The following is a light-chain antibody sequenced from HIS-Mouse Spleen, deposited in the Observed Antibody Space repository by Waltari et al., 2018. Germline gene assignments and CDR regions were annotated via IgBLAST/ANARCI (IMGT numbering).Light chain of an antibody. CDR1: QSVLYSSNNKNY. V-gene: IGKV4-1*01. Sequence: DIVMTQSPDSLAVSLGERATIDCKASQSVLYSSNNKNYLAWSQHKPGRPPQLLIYWASTRESGGPDRLSGSGAGTDCTLSVSSLQAEDAAVYYWQRYSSTSRTFGGGTKVGMK. CDR3: QRYSSTSRT. J-gene: IGKJ4*01. CDR2: WAS.